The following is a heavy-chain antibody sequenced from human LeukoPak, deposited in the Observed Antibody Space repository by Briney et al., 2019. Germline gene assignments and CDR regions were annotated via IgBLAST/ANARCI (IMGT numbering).Heavy chain of an antibody. J-gene: IGHJ4*02. CDR2: ISGSGGST. CDR1: GFTSTNYA. CDR3: AKPYDSSGLFDY. V-gene: IGHV3-23*01. D-gene: IGHD3-22*01. Sequence: PGGSLRLSCAASGFTSTNYAMNWVRQAPGKGLEWVSAISGSGGSTYYADSVKGRFTISRDNSKNTLYLQMNSLRAEDTAVYYCAKPYDSSGLFDYWGQGTLVTVSS.